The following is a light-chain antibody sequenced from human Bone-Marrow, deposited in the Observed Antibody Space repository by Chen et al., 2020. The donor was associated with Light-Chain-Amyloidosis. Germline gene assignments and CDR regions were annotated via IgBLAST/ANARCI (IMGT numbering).Light chain of an antibody. CDR1: NIGSTS. CDR3: QVWDRSSDRPV. J-gene: IGLJ3*02. Sequence: SYFLTQPSSVSVAPGQTAPIACGGNNIGSTSVHWYQQTPVQAPLLVVYDDSDRPSGIPERLSGSNSGNTATLTISRVEAGDEADYYCQVWDRSSDRPVFGGGTKLTVL. V-gene: IGLV3-21*02. CDR2: DDS.